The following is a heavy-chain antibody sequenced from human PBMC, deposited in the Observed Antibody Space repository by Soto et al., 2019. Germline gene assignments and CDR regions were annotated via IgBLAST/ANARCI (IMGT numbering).Heavy chain of an antibody. V-gene: IGHV1-46*01. J-gene: IGHJ4*02. Sequence: ASVKVSCKASGYTFTSYYMHWVRQAPGQGLEWMGIINPSGGSTSYAQKFQGRVTMTRDTSTSTVYMELSSLRSEDTAVYYCARGRANNNLQYPRWYYFDYWGQGTLVTVSS. CDR3: ARGRANNNLQYPRWYYFDY. D-gene: IGHD4-4*01. CDR2: INPSGGST. CDR1: GYTFTSYY.